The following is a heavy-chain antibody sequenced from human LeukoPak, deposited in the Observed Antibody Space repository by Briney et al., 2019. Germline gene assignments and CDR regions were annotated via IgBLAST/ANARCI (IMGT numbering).Heavy chain of an antibody. Sequence: PGGSLRLSCAASGFTFSSYWMSWVRQAPGKGLEWVANIKQDGSEKYYVDSVKGRFTISRDNAKNSLYLQMNSLRAEDTAVYYCARGKIVVVPAANSYGVDVWGQGTTVTVSS. D-gene: IGHD2-2*01. CDR1: GFTFSSYW. CDR2: IKQDGSEK. CDR3: ARGKIVVVPAANSYGVDV. J-gene: IGHJ6*02. V-gene: IGHV3-7*01.